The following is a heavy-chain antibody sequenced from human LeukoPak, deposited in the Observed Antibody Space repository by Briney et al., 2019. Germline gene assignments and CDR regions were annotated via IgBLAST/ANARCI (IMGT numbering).Heavy chain of an antibody. J-gene: IGHJ4*02. CDR1: GYTFTRYG. CDR3: ARGGLLVGGYYY. Sequence: GASVTVSFVPSGYTFTRYGISWVRQAPGRGREWMGWISAYNGNTNYAQKLQGRVTMTTDTSTSTAYMELRSLRSDDTAVYYCARGGLLVGGYYYWGQGTLVTVSS. D-gene: IGHD3-3*01. CDR2: ISAYNGNT. V-gene: IGHV1-18*01.